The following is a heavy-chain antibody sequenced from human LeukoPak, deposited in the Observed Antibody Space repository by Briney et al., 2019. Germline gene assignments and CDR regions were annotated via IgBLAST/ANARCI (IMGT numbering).Heavy chain of an antibody. Sequence: GGSLRLSCSASGFTFSSYAMHWVRQAPGKGLEYVSAISSNGGSTYYADSVKGRFTISRDNSKNTLYLQMNSLRAEDTAVYYCARDYYDSARNDAFDIWGQGTMVTVSS. CDR2: ISSNGGST. CDR1: GFTFSSYA. CDR3: ARDYYDSARNDAFDI. D-gene: IGHD3-22*01. J-gene: IGHJ3*02. V-gene: IGHV3-64*04.